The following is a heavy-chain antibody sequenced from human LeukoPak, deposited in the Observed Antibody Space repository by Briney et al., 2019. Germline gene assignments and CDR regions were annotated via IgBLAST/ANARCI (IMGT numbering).Heavy chain of an antibody. Sequence: PSETLSLTCTVSGYSINSGYYWGWIRQPPGKGLEWIGSIYHSGSTYYNPSLTSRVTISVDTSKNQFSLKLTSVTAADTAVYYCARLGQYDGSSYYPYFFDCWGQGTLVTVSS. CDR3: ARLGQYDGSSYYPYFFDC. D-gene: IGHD3-22*01. V-gene: IGHV4-38-2*02. CDR1: GYSINSGYY. CDR2: IYHSGST. J-gene: IGHJ4*02.